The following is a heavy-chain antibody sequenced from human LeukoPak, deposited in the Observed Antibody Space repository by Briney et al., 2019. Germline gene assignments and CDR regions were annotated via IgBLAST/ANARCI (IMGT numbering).Heavy chain of an antibody. Sequence: PGGSLRLSCAASGFTFSSYSMNWVRQAPGKGLEWFSYISSASNTIYSADSVTGRFTISRDNAKNSMYLQINSLRAATTAMYYCARDGWFGDYNWFDPWGQGTLVTVSS. CDR1: GFTFSSYS. CDR2: ISSASNTI. D-gene: IGHD3-10*01. J-gene: IGHJ5*02. V-gene: IGHV3-48*01. CDR3: ARDGWFGDYNWFDP.